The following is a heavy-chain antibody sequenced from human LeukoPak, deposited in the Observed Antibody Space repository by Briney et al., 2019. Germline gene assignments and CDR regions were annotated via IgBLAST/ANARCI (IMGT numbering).Heavy chain of an antibody. V-gene: IGHV1-18*01. CDR3: ARPSAPPYDYYMDV. J-gene: IGHJ6*03. Sequence: ASVKVSCKASGYTFTSYGISWVRQAPGQGLEWMGWISAYNGNTNYAQKLQGRVTMTTDTSTSTAYMELRSLRSDDTAVYYCARPSAPPYDYYMDVWGKGTTVTISS. CDR1: GYTFTSYG. CDR2: ISAYNGNT.